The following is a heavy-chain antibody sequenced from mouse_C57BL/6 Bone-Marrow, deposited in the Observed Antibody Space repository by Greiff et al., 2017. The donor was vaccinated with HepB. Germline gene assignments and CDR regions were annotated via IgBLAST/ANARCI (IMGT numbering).Heavy chain of an antibody. V-gene: IGHV10-1*01. D-gene: IGHD2-3*01. CDR2: IRSKSNNYAT. J-gene: IGHJ4*01. CDR1: GFSFNTYA. Sequence: EVQGVESGGGLVQPKGSLKLSCAASGFSFNTYAMNWVRQAPGKGLEWVARIRSKSNNYATYYADSVKDRFTISRDDSESMLYLQMNNLKTEDTAMYYCVRHDYDGYYNYAMDYWGQGTSVTVSS. CDR3: VRHDYDGYYNYAMDY.